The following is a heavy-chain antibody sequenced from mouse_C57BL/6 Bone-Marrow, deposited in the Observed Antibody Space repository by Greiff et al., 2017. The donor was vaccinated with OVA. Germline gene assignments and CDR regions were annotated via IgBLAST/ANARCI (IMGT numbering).Heavy chain of an antibody. J-gene: IGHJ4*01. CDR3: ARGDYYGSSYDAMDY. CDR2: INPNYGTT. CDR1: GYSFTDYN. Sequence: EVQLQQPGPELVKPGASVKISCKASGYSFTDYNMNWVKQSNGKSLEWIGVINPNYGTTSYNQKFKGKATLTVDQSSSTAYMQLNSLTSEDSAVYYCARGDYYGSSYDAMDYWGQGTSVTVSS. D-gene: IGHD1-1*01. V-gene: IGHV1-39*01.